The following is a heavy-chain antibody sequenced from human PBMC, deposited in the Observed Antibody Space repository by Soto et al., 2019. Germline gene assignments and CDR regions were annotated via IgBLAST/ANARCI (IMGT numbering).Heavy chain of an antibody. CDR3: ARPPPP. CDR1: GGSISSGGYY. CDR2: IYNSGST. J-gene: IGHJ5*02. V-gene: IGHV4-31*03. Sequence: QVQLQESGPGLVKPSQTLSLTCTVSGGSISSGGYYWSWIRQHPGKGLEWIGYIYNSGSTYYNPSPQGRFTIPADTSKTLSPLNLSPVTAADPAVYYCARPPPPGGQGTRAPVSS.